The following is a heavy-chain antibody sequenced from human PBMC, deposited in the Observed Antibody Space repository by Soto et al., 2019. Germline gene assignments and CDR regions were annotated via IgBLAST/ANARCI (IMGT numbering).Heavy chain of an antibody. D-gene: IGHD2-8*01. CDR2: INPKSGGT. CDR1: GYSFTDYH. CDR3: ARGDSTDCSNGVCSFFYNHDMDV. V-gene: IGHV1-2*04. J-gene: IGHJ6*02. Sequence: ASVKVSCKASGYSFTDYHIHWVRQAPGQGLEWLGRINPKSGGTSTAQKFQGWVTMTTDTSISTASMEPTRLTSDDTAIYYCARGDSTDCSNGVCSFFYNHDMDVWGRGTTVTVSS.